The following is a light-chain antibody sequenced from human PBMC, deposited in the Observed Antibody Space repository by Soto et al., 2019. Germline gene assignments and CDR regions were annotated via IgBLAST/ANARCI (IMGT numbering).Light chain of an antibody. CDR3: QQRVHWLT. Sequence: EVVLTQSPASLSLSPGERATLSCRASQSVSAYLAWYQQKAGQAPRLLIYDVSNRAPGIPARFTGSGSGTDFTLTISSLEPEDSAVYYCQQRVHWLTFGGGTKVDNK. J-gene: IGKJ4*01. V-gene: IGKV3-11*01. CDR1: QSVSAY. CDR2: DVS.